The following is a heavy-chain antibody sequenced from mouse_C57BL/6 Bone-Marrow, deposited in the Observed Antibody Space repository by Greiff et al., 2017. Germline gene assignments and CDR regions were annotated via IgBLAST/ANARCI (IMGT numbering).Heavy chain of an antibody. CDR3: ATYDCGSSPWWYFDV. CDR2: IYPGDGAT. D-gene: IGHD1-1*01. J-gene: IGHJ1*03. V-gene: IGHV1-82*01. CDR1: GYAFSSSW. Sequence: QVQLQQSGPELVKPGASVKISCKASGYAFSSSWMNWVKQRPGKGLEWIGRIYPGDGATNYNGKFKGKATLTADKSSSTAYMQLSSLTSEDSAVYFCATYDCGSSPWWYFDVWGTGTTVTVSS.